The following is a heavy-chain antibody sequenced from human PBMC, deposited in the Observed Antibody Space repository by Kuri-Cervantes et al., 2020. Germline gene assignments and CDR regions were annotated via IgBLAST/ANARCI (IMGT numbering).Heavy chain of an antibody. J-gene: IGHJ5*02. CDR3: ARARRSSGWYQNGNWFDP. CDR1: GGSISSSSYY. V-gene: IGHV4-39*07. D-gene: IGHD6-19*01. Sequence: SETLSLTCTVSGGSISSSSYYWGWIRQPPGKGLEWIGEINHSGSTNYNPSLKSRVTISVDTSKNQFSLKLSSVTAADTAVYYCARARRSSGWYQNGNWFDPWGQGTLVTVSS. CDR2: INHSGST.